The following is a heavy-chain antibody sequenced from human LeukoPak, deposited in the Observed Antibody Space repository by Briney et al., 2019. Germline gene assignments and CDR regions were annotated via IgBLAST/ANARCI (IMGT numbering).Heavy chain of an antibody. CDR2: IYYSGST. V-gene: IGHV4-59*12. CDR3: ARFVAATGIDY. CDR1: GGSISSYY. D-gene: IGHD6-25*01. J-gene: IGHJ4*02. Sequence: SETLSLTCTVSGGSISSYYWSWIRQPPGKGLEWIGYIYYSGSTNYNPSLKSRVTISVDTSKNQFSLQLSSVTAADTAVYYCARFVAATGIDYWGQGALVTVSS.